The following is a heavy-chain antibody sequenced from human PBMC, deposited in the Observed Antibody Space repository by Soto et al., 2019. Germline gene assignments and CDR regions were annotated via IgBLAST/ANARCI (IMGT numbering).Heavy chain of an antibody. CDR1: GFTFDDYA. Sequence: EVQLVESGGGLVQPGRSLRLSCAASGFTFDDYAMHWVRQAPGKGLEWVSGISWNSGSIGYADSVKGRFTISRDNAKNSLYLQMNSLRPEDTALYYCAKVGPRAAGDYYYYMDVWGKGTTVTVSS. CDR2: ISWNSGSI. J-gene: IGHJ6*03. D-gene: IGHD6-13*01. V-gene: IGHV3-9*01. CDR3: AKVGPRAAGDYYYYMDV.